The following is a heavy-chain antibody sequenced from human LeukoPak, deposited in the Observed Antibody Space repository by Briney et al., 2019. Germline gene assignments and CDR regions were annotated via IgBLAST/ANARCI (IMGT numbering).Heavy chain of an antibody. CDR1: GFTFDDYG. Sequence: GGSLRLSCAASGFTFDDYGMSWVRQAPGMGLEWVSGINWNGGSTRYADSVKGRFTISRDNAKNSLYLQMNSLRAEDTALYYCAGRRYYFDSSGYFYYFDYWGQGTLVTVSS. CDR3: AGRRYYFDSSGYFYYFDY. D-gene: IGHD3-22*01. CDR2: INWNGGST. V-gene: IGHV3-20*04. J-gene: IGHJ4*02.